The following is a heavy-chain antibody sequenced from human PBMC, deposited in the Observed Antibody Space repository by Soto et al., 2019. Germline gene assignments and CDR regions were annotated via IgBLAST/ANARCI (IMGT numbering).Heavy chain of an antibody. V-gene: IGHV4-39*01. Sequence: SETLSLTCTVSGGSISSSSYYWGWIRQPPGKGLEWIGSIYYSGSTYYNPSLKSRVTISVDTSKNQFSLKLSSVTAADTAVYYCASLLGDYYDSSGPFDYWGQGTLVTVSS. CDR2: IYYSGST. J-gene: IGHJ4*02. D-gene: IGHD3-22*01. CDR1: GGSISSSSYY. CDR3: ASLLGDYYDSSGPFDY.